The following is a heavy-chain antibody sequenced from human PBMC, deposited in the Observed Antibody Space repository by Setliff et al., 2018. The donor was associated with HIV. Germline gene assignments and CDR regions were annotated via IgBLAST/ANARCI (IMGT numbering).Heavy chain of an antibody. CDR2: INHSGST. CDR1: GGSFSAYY. D-gene: IGHD3-16*02. CDR3: ARGYPVSYYYYMDV. J-gene: IGHJ6*03. Sequence: SETLSLTCAVYGGSFSAYYWSWIRQPPGKGLEWIGEINHSGSTNYNSSLKSRVTMSVDTSKNQFSLKLSSVTAADTAVYYCARGYPVSYYYYMDVWGKGTTVTVSS. V-gene: IGHV4-34*01.